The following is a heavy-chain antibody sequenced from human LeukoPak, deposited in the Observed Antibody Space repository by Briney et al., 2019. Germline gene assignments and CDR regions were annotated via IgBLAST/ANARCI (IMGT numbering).Heavy chain of an antibody. CDR3: AIGYSVAGLFQH. Sequence: SETLSLTCAVSGGSFSGYYWSWIRQPPGKGLEWIGEINHSGSTNYNPSLNTRVTISVDTSKNQFSLTLSSVTAADTAVYYCAIGYSVAGLFQHWGQGTLVTVSS. J-gene: IGHJ1*01. CDR2: INHSGST. CDR1: GGSFSGYY. D-gene: IGHD3-22*01. V-gene: IGHV4-34*01.